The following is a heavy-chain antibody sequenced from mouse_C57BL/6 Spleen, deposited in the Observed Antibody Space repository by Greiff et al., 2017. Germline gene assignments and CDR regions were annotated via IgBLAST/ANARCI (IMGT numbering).Heavy chain of an antibody. CDR2: INYDGSST. CDR1: GFTFSDYY. D-gene: IGHD2-2*01. J-gene: IGHJ2*01. V-gene: IGHV5-16*01. CDR3: ARGAMVTAYYFDY. Sequence: DVQLVESEGGLVQPGSSMKLSCTASGFTFSDYYMAWVRQVPEKGLEWVANINYDGSSTYYLDSLKSRFIISRDNAKNILYLQMSSLKSEDTATYYCARGAMVTAYYFDYWGQGTTLTVSS.